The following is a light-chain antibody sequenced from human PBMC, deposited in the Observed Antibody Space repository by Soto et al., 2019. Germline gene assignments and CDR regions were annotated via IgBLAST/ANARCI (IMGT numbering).Light chain of an antibody. V-gene: IGLV2-23*01. J-gene: IGLJ2*01. CDR1: SSDIGGYIL. CDR2: EGR. Sequence: QPVLTQPASVSGSPGQSITISCTGTSSDIGGYILVSWYQQEPGKAPKLMIYEGRKRPSGVSNRFSGSKSGNTASLTISGLQAEDEAHYYCCSYVGSDTYVIFGGGTKVTVL. CDR3: CSYVGSDTYVI.